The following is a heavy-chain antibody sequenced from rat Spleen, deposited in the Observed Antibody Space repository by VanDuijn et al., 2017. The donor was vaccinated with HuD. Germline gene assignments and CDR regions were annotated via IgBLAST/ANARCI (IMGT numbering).Heavy chain of an antibody. CDR3: ARAYYDGTYYDY. CDR2: INSAGST. Sequence: EVQLQESGPGLVKPSQSLSLTCSVTVYSITSSYRWSWIRKFPGNKLDWLGYINSAGSTNYNPSLKSRISITRDTSKNQFFLQVNSVTTEDTATYYCARAYYDGTYYDYWGQGVMVTVSS. D-gene: IGHD1-12*02. CDR1: VYSITSSYR. J-gene: IGHJ2*01. V-gene: IGHV3-3*01.